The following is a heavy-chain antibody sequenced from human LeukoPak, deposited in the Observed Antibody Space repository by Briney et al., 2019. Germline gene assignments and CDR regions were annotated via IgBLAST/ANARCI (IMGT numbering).Heavy chain of an antibody. D-gene: IGHD3-3*01. CDR1: GGSFSGYY. CDR2: INHSGST. CDR3: ARASPADDLWSGYYKSWFDP. J-gene: IGHJ5*02. Sequence: PSETLSLTCAVYGGSFSGYYWSWIRQPPGKGLEWIGEINHSGSTNYNPSLKSRVTISVDTSKNQFSLKLSSVTAADTAVYYCARASPADDLWSGYYKSWFDPWGQGTLVTVSS. V-gene: IGHV4-34*01.